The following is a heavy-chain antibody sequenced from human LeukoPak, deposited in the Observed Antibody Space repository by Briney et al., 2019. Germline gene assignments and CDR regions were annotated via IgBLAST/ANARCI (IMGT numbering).Heavy chain of an antibody. CDR1: GFTFSSYA. CDR2: ISYDGSNK. CDR3: ARDSNYGSGSYTVDY. Sequence: SGGSLRLSCAASGFTFSSYAMHWVRQAPGKGLEWVTVISYDGSNKYYADSVKGRLTISRDNSKNTLYLQMNSLRSEDTAMYYCARDSNYGSGSYTVDYWGQGTLVTVSS. J-gene: IGHJ4*02. D-gene: IGHD3-10*01. V-gene: IGHV3-30-3*01.